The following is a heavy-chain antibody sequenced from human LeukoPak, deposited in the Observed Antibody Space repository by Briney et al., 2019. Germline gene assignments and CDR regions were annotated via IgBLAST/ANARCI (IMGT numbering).Heavy chain of an antibody. CDR2: ISSSSSTI. V-gene: IGHV3-48*01. CDR1: GFTFSSYS. Sequence: GGSLRPSCAASGFTFSSYSMNWVRQAPGKGLEWVSYISSSSSTIYYADSVKGRFTISRDNAKNSLYLQMNSLRAEDTAVYYCARVGSSVGDIVVWDFDYWGQGTLVTVSS. CDR3: ARVGSSVGDIVVWDFDY. J-gene: IGHJ4*02. D-gene: IGHD2-2*01.